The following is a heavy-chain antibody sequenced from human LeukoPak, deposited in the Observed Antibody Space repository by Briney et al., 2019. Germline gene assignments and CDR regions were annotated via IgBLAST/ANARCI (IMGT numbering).Heavy chain of an antibody. D-gene: IGHD6-13*01. V-gene: IGHV3-9*01. Sequence: GGSLRLSCAASGFTFSSYAMSWVRQAPGKGLEWVSGISWNSGSIGYADSVKGRFTISRDNAKNSLYLQMNSLRAEDTALYYCAKAQYSSSSEYFQHWGQGTLVTVSS. CDR3: AKAQYSSSSEYFQH. CDR2: ISWNSGSI. CDR1: GFTFSSYA. J-gene: IGHJ1*01.